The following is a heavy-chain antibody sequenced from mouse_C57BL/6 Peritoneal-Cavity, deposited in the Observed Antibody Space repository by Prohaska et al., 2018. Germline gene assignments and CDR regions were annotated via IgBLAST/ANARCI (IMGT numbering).Heavy chain of an antibody. CDR1: GIAFSRYW. CDR3: ARVLRGFFYAMDY. Sequence: EVKLLQSGGGLVQPGGSLKLSCAASGIAFSRYWMSWVRRAPGKGLEWIGEINPDSSTINYAPSLKDKFIISRDNAKNTLYLQMSKVRSEDTALYYCARVLRGFFYAMDYWGQGTSVTVSS. D-gene: IGHD1-1*01. J-gene: IGHJ4*01. V-gene: IGHV4-1*01. CDR2: INPDSSTI.